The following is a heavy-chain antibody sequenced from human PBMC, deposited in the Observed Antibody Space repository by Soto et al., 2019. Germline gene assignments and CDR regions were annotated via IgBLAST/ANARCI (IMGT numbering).Heavy chain of an antibody. CDR3: ARGFWYQVLGWFDP. V-gene: IGHV3-30*04. Sequence: QVQLVESGGGVVQPGRSLRLSCEASGFTFRSNVMNWVRQAPGKGLEWVAVISADGNSQYYRDSVKGRFTISRDNAKNTLNLQMNSLRVDDTAVYYCARGFWYQVLGWFDPWGQGSLVIVSS. CDR1: GFTFRSNV. CDR2: ISADGNSQ. J-gene: IGHJ5*02. D-gene: IGHD2-2*01.